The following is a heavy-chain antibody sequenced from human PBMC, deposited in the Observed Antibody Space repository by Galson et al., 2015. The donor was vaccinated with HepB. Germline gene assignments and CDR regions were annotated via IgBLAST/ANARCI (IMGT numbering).Heavy chain of an antibody. CDR2: ISSKSAFI. J-gene: IGHJ4*02. CDR1: GFTFSDYS. D-gene: IGHD3-16*01. V-gene: IGHV3-21*01. CDR3: SRGGGLRSAGAKYFDY. Sequence: SLRLSCAGSGFTFSDYSMNWVRQAPGKGLEWVSSISSKSAFIHYADSVRGRFIISRDNAENSLSLQMNGLRAEDTAVYYCSRGGGLRSAGAKYFDYWGRGTLVTVSS.